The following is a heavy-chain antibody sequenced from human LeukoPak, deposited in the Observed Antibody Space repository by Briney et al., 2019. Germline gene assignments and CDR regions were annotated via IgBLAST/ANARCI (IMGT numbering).Heavy chain of an antibody. CDR3: ARGFYCSSTSCYKRDFDP. Sequence: ASVQVSCKASGYTFTSYGISWVRQATGQGLEWMGWISAYNGNTNYAQKLQGRVTMTTDTSTSTAYMELRSLRSDDTAVYYCARGFYCSSTSCYKRDFDPWRQGTLVSVSS. CDR2: ISAYNGNT. D-gene: IGHD2-2*02. V-gene: IGHV1-18*01. J-gene: IGHJ5*02. CDR1: GYTFTSYG.